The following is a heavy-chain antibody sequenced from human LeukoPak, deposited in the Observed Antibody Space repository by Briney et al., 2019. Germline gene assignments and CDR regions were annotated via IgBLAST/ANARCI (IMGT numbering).Heavy chain of an antibody. CDR1: GGSISSGSYY. CDR2: IYTSGST. V-gene: IGHV4-61*02. D-gene: IGHD2-15*01. CDR3: ARASSTSFDY. Sequence: SETLSLTCTVSGGSISSGSYYWSWIRQPAGTGLEWIGRIYTSGSTNYNPSLKSRVTISVDTSKNQFSLKLSSLTAADTALYYCARASSTSFDYWGQGTLVTVSS. J-gene: IGHJ4*02.